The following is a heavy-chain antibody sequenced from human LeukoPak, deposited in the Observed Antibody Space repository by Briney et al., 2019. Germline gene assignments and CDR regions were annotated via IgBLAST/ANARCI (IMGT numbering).Heavy chain of an antibody. CDR3: ARDPRGSSDSSGYSYYFDY. CDR2: INPNSGGT. CDR1: GYTFTGYY. V-gene: IGHV1-2*02. Sequence: AAVKVSCKASGYTFTGYYMHWVRQAPGQGLEWMGWINPNSGGTNYAQKFQGRVTMTRDTSISTAYMELSRLRSDDTAVYYCARDPRGSSDSSGYSYYFDYWGQGTLVTVSS. D-gene: IGHD3-22*01. J-gene: IGHJ4*02.